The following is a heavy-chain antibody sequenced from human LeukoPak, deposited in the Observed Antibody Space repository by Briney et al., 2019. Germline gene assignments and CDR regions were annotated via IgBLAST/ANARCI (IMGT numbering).Heavy chain of an antibody. CDR2: INHSGST. CDR1: GGSFSGYY. D-gene: IGHD5-18*01. V-gene: IGHV4-34*01. CDR3: ARDVTGDIYGPS. J-gene: IGHJ5*02. Sequence: SETLSLTCAVYGGSFSGYYWSWIRQPPGKGLEWIGEINHSGSTNYNPSLKSRVTMSVDTSKNQFSLKLSSVTAADTAVYYCARDVTGDIYGPSWGQGTLVTVSS.